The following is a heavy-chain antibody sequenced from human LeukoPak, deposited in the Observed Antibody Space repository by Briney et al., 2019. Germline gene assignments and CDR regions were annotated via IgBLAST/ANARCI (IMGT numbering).Heavy chain of an antibody. J-gene: IGHJ4*02. CDR1: GGTFSSYA. CDR3: ARDLRVAPAAMYGSFGY. Sequence: SVKVSCKASGGTFSSYAISWVRQAPGQGLEWMGRIIPILGIANYAQKFQGRVTITADKSTSTAYMELSSLRSEDTAVYYCARDLRVAPAAMYGSFGYWGQGTLVTVSS. V-gene: IGHV1-69*04. CDR2: IIPILGIA. D-gene: IGHD2-2*01.